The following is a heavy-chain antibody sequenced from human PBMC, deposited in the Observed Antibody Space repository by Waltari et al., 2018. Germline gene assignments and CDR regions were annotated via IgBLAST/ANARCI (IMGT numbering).Heavy chain of an antibody. Sequence: EVQLSASGGGLVQPGGSRRLSCAASGFTFTSYALHWVRQTPGKGLEWVSAINERGSSTYYADSVKGRFTISRDNSKNTVYLQMNSLRAEDTALYYCAKGLYYYTTSGEWKAEYLQHWGQGTLVTVSS. CDR2: INERGSST. J-gene: IGHJ1*01. CDR1: GFTFTSYA. D-gene: IGHD3-10*01. V-gene: IGHV3-23*01. CDR3: AKGLYYYTTSGEWKAEYLQH.